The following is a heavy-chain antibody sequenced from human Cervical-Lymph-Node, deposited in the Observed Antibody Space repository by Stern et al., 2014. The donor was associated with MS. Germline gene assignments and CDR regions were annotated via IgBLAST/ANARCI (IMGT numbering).Heavy chain of an antibody. V-gene: IGHV1-46*01. CDR2: FTPSSYSP. CDR3: ARGFVSTSNWFDH. D-gene: IGHD3-10*01. J-gene: IGHJ5*02. Sequence: VQLVQSGAEVKKPGASVTVSCKASGYTFTSHYIHWVRQAPGQGLEWMGIFTPSSYSPGSTPLFQGRLTMTWDTSTSTVNMHLSNLTSEDTAVYYCARGFVSTSNWFDHWGQGTLVTVSS. CDR1: GYTFTSHY.